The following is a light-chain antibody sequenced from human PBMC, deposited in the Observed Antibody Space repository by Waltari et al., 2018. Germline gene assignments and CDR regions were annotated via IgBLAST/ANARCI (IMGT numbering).Light chain of an antibody. CDR1: SSDVGGYKD. CDR2: EVS. V-gene: IGLV2-8*01. Sequence: QSALTQPPSASGSPGQPVTISCTGTSSDVGGYKDVSWYQQHPGKAPKLMIYEVSKRPSGVPYGFSGSKSGTAAPLTVSGLQAGDEADYYCSSYVGDNNVTFGGGPKLTVL. CDR3: SSYVGDNNVT. J-gene: IGLJ2*01.